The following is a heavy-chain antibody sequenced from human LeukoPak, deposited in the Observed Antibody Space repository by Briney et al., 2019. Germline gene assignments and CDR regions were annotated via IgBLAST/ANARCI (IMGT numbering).Heavy chain of an antibody. Sequence: SETLSLTCTVSGGSISSYYWSWIRQPPGKGLEWIGYIYYSGSTYYNPSLKSRVTISVDTSKNQFSLKLSSVTAADTAVYYCARDKDYYGSGSYDYWGQGTLVTVSS. V-gene: IGHV4-59*01. D-gene: IGHD3-10*01. J-gene: IGHJ4*02. CDR3: ARDKDYYGSGSYDY. CDR2: IYYSGST. CDR1: GGSISSYY.